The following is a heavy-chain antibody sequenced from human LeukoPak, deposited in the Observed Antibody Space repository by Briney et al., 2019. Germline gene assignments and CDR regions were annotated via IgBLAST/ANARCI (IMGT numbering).Heavy chain of an antibody. CDR1: GGSFSSYH. V-gene: IGHV4-59*01. J-gene: IGHJ4*02. CDR3: TTIKRGDIFGYFDF. D-gene: IGHD5-18*01. Sequence: PSETLSLTCAVYGGSFSSYHWNWIRQTPGKGLEWIGYMYYTGVSNYNPSLKSRVAISVDSSKNQFSLKVTSVTAADTAIYYCTTIKRGDIFGYFDFWGQGALVTVSS. CDR2: MYYTGVS.